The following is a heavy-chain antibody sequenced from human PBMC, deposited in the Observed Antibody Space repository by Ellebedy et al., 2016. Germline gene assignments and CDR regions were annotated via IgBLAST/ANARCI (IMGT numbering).Heavy chain of an antibody. D-gene: IGHD5-24*01. J-gene: IGHJ4*02. CDR1: GGSISGYSHY. CDR3: AEMATADLRDY. V-gene: IGHV4-39*01. Sequence: GSLRLCCTVSGGSISGYSHYWGWIRQPPGKGLEWIGGIYYSGTTYYNPSLKSRVTISVDTSKNQFSLKLSSVTAADTAVYYCAEMATADLRDYWGQGTLVTVSS. CDR2: IYYSGTT.